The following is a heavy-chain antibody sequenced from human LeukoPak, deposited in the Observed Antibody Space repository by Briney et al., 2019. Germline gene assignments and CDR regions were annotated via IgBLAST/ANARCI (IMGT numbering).Heavy chain of an antibody. Sequence: GASVKVSCKASGYTFTGYYMHWVRQAPGQGLEWMGWINPNSGGTNYAQKFQGWVTMTRDTSISTAYMELSRLRSDDTAVYYCARGLTWDYYDSSGHDYWGQGTLVTVSS. J-gene: IGHJ4*02. CDR1: GYTFTGYY. V-gene: IGHV1-2*04. CDR2: INPNSGGT. CDR3: ARGLTWDYYDSSGHDY. D-gene: IGHD3-22*01.